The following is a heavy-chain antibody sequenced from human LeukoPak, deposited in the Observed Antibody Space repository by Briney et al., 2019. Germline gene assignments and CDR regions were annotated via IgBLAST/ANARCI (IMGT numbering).Heavy chain of an antibody. CDR3: ARDLRGYPY. Sequence: PGGSLRLSCAASGFTLSSYWMSWVRQAPGKGLEWVANIKQDGSEKYYVDSVKGRFTISRDNGKNSLYLQMNSLRAEDTAVYYCARDLRGYPYWGQGTLVTVSS. D-gene: IGHD3-22*01. CDR2: IKQDGSEK. V-gene: IGHV3-7*01. J-gene: IGHJ4*02. CDR1: GFTLSSYW.